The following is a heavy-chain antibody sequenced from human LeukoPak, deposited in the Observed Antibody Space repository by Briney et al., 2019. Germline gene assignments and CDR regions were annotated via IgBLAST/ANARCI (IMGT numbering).Heavy chain of an antibody. CDR1: GYTFTSYA. Sequence: ASVKVSCKASGYTFTSYAMHWVRQAPGQRLEWMGWINAGNGNTKHSQEFQGRVTITRDTSASTAYMELSSLRSEDMAVYYCARDLSGLLWFGELRAEFDYWGQGTLVTVSS. V-gene: IGHV1-3*03. D-gene: IGHD3-10*01. CDR3: ARDLSGLLWFGELRAEFDY. J-gene: IGHJ4*02. CDR2: INAGNGNT.